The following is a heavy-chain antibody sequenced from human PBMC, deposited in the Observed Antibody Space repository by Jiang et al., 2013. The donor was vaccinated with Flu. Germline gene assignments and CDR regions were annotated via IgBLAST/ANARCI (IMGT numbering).Heavy chain of an antibody. D-gene: IGHD6-13*01. CDR2: INHSGST. V-gene: IGHV4-34*01. J-gene: IGHJ5*02. CDR1: GGSFSGYY. Sequence: LLKPSETLSLTCAVYGGSFSGYYWSWIRQPPGKGLEWIGEINHSGSTNYNPSLKSRVTISVDTSKNQFSLKLSSVTAADTAVYYCARGRRQQLVLVGRGYNWFDPWGQGTLVTVSS. CDR3: ARGRRQQLVLVGRGYNWFDP.